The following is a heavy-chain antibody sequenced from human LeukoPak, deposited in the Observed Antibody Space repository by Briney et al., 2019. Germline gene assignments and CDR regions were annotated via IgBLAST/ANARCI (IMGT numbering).Heavy chain of an antibody. CDR2: INPNSGGT. CDR3: ARLNEAAAY. V-gene: IGHV1-2*02. CDR1: GYTFTSYS. Sequence: ASVKVSCKASGYTFTSYSMHWVRQAPGQGLEWMGWINPNSGGTNYAQKFQGRVTMTRDTSISTAYMELSRLRSDDTAVYYCARLNEAAAYWGQGTLVTVSS. D-gene: IGHD6-13*01. J-gene: IGHJ4*02.